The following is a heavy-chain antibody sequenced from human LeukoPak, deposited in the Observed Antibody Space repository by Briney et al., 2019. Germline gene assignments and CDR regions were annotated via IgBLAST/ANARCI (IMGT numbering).Heavy chain of an antibody. D-gene: IGHD4-17*01. V-gene: IGHV4-39*01. J-gene: IGHJ4*02. CDR2: IYYSGST. CDR3: ARHANGDYVAFDY. CDR1: GGSITNYY. Sequence: SETLSLTCTVSGGSITNYYWGWIRQPPGKGLEWIGSIYYSGSTYYNPSLKSRVTISVDTSNNQFSLKLSSVTAADTAVYYCARHANGDYVAFDYWGQGTLVTVSS.